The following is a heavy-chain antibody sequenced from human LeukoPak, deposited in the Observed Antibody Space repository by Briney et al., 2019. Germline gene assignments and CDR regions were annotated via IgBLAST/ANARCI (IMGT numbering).Heavy chain of an antibody. Sequence: SETLSLTCTVSGGSISGYYWTWIRQPPGEGLEWIGYVFYIGSTNYNPSLKSRVTISVDTSKNQFSLKLSFVTAADTAVYYCARTTEGGYTYDYFYYYYMDVWGKGTTVTISS. CDR3: ARTTEGGYTYDYFYYYYMDV. J-gene: IGHJ6*03. V-gene: IGHV4-59*01. CDR1: GGSISGYY. CDR2: VFYIGST. D-gene: IGHD5-18*01.